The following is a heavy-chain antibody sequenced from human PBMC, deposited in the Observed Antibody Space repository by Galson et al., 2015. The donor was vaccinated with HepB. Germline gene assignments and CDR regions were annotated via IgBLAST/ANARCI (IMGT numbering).Heavy chain of an antibody. Sequence: SETLSLTCAVSGGSITSRNWWSWVRQPPGKGLEWIGEIYHSGSTNYNPSLKSRVTISVDKSKNQFSLKLSSVTAADTAVYYCARDRQLIAVAGGFWFDPWGQGTLVTVSS. CDR1: GGSITSRNW. CDR2: IYHSGST. V-gene: IGHV4-4*02. D-gene: IGHD6-19*01. CDR3: ARDRQLIAVAGGFWFDP. J-gene: IGHJ5*02.